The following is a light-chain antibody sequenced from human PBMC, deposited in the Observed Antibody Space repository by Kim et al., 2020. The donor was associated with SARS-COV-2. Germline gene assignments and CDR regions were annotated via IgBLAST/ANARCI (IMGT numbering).Light chain of an antibody. CDR2: DVS. J-gene: IGLJ3*02. Sequence: QSVLTQPVSVSGSPGQSITISCTGTSSDVGGYNSVTWYQQHPGKAPKLMIYDVSDRPSGVSARFSGSKSGNTASLTISGLQGEDEADYYCSSYTSSSTVVFGGGTQLTVL. CDR1: SSDVGGYNS. V-gene: IGLV2-14*03. CDR3: SSYTSSSTVV.